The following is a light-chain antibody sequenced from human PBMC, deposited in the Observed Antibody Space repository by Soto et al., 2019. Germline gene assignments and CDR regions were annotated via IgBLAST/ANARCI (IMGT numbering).Light chain of an antibody. CDR3: SSYAGSNNYV. V-gene: IGLV2-8*01. J-gene: IGLJ1*01. CDR2: EVN. Sequence: QSALTQPPSASGSPGQSVTISCTGTSSDVGGYNCVSWYQHHPGKAPKVLIYEVNKRPSGVPDRFSGSKSVNTASLTVSGLQAEDEADYFCSSYAGSNNYVFGTGTQLTVL. CDR1: SSDVGGYNC.